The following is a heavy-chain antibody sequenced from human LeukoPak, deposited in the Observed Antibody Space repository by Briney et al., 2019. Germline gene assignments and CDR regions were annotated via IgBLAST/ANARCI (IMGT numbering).Heavy chain of an antibody. J-gene: IGHJ4*02. D-gene: IGHD3-9*01. CDR1: GGSISSYY. Sequence: PSGTLSLTCTVSGGSISSYYWSWIRQPPGKGLEWIGYIYYSGSTNYNPSLKSRVTISVDTSKNQFSLKLSSVTAADTAVYYCARTDYDILDYWGQGTVVTVSS. V-gene: IGHV4-59*01. CDR2: IYYSGST. CDR3: ARTDYDILDY.